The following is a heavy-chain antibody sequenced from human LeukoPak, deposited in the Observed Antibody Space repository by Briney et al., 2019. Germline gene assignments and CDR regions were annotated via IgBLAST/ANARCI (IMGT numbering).Heavy chain of an antibody. Sequence: GASVKVSCKASGFTFTSSAVQWVRQARGQRPEWIGWIVVGSGNTNYAQKFQERVTITRDMSTSTAYMELSSLRSEDTAVYYCAADWGDGYVYYFDYWGQGTLVTVSS. CDR3: AADWGDGYVYYFDY. D-gene: IGHD5-24*01. J-gene: IGHJ4*02. V-gene: IGHV1-58*01. CDR1: GFTFTSSA. CDR2: IVVGSGNT.